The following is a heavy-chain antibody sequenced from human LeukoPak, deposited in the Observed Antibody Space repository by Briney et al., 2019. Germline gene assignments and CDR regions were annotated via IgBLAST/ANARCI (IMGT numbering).Heavy chain of an antibody. V-gene: IGHV1-24*01. CDR1: GYTLTALA. J-gene: IGHJ4*02. CDR3: ATLEPEPGDFGGLAY. Sequence: ASVKVSCKVSGYTLTALALHWVRQAPGKRLEWIGGFDSEEYDTIYAQKFQGRVTMTEDTSTDTAYMELSSLSFEDTAVYYCATLEPEPGDFGGLAYWGQGTLVTVSS. CDR2: FDSEEYDT. D-gene: IGHD4-17*01.